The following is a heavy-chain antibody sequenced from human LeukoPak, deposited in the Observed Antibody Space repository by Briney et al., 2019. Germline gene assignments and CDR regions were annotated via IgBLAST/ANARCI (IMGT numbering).Heavy chain of an antibody. CDR2: INVVNGAI. J-gene: IGHJ6*02. CDR3: VRDGNRGYDMDV. V-gene: IGHV3-48*01. Sequence: GGSLRLSCATSGFTLRYYQMNWVRQAPGKGLEWVSYINVVNGAIYYADSVKGRFTISGDIATNSVYLQMNSLRAEDTALYYCVRDGNRGYDMDVWSQGTAVTVSS. D-gene: IGHD3-10*01. CDR1: GFTLRYYQ.